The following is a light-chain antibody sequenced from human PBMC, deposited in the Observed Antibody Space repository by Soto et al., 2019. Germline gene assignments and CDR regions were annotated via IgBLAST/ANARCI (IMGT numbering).Light chain of an antibody. CDR3: SSYTSSGTLYV. Sequence: QSVLTQPASVSGSPGQSITISCTGTSTDVGNYNYVSWYQQHPGRAPKLMIYDVSNRPSGVSNRFSGSNSGNTASLTISGLEAEDEDDYYCSSYTSSGTLYVFGSGTKLTVL. CDR2: DVS. J-gene: IGLJ1*01. CDR1: STDVGNYNY. V-gene: IGLV2-14*01.